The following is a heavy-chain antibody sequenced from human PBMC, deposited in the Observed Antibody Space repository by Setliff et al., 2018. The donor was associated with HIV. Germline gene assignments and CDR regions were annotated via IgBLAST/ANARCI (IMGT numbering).Heavy chain of an antibody. J-gene: IGHJ4*02. D-gene: IGHD3-3*01. CDR2: IYYSGTT. V-gene: IGHV4-31*03. Sequence: SETLSLTCSVSGASVVSGGYYWSWIRQHPEKGLEWIGYIYYSGTTTYNPSLRSRVTISRDTSLNQFSLKVNSVTAADTAVYYCASSTRKSFDFWTDSRTTYPPYYFDYWGQGTLVTVSS. CDR1: GASVVSGGYY. CDR3: ASSTRKSFDFWTDSRTTYPPYYFDY.